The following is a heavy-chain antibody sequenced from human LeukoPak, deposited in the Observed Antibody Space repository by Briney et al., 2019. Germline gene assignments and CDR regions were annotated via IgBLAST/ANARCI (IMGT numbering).Heavy chain of an antibody. CDR2: IKQDGSEK. Sequence: PGGSLRLSCAASGFSFSGYWMGWVRQAPGKGLEWVANIKQDGSEKDYVDSVKGRFTISRDNAKNSLYLQMNSLRAEDTALYYCFSGYSVWGAFDIWGQGTMVTVSS. CDR1: GFSFSGYW. D-gene: IGHD3-22*01. J-gene: IGHJ3*02. CDR3: FSGYSVWGAFDI. V-gene: IGHV3-7*03.